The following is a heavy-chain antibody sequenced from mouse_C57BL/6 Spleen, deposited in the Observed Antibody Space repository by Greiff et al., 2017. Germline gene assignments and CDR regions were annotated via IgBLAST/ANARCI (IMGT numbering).Heavy chain of an antibody. J-gene: IGHJ3*01. CDR1: GFNIKNTY. D-gene: IGHD2-3*01. CDR2: IDPANGNT. Sequence: SVAELVRPGASVKLSCTASGFNIKNTYMHWVKQRPEQGLEWIGRIDPANGNTKYAPKFQGKATITADTSSNTAYLQLSSLTSDDTAIYYWARGGRYDGYPFAYWGQGTLVTVSA. CDR3: ARGGRYDGYPFAY. V-gene: IGHV14-3*01.